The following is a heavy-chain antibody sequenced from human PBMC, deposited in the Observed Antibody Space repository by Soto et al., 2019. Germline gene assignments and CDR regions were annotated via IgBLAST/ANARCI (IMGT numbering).Heavy chain of an antibody. J-gene: IGHJ6*02. D-gene: IGHD2-2*01. Sequence: AASVKVSCKASGYTFTSYGISWVRQAPGQGLEWMGWISAYNGNTNYAQKLQGRVTMTTDTSTSTAYMELRSLRSDDTAVYYCARDPGGYKLRYYYYYGMDVWGQGTTVTVSS. V-gene: IGHV1-18*04. CDR2: ISAYNGNT. CDR1: GYTFTSYG. CDR3: ARDPGGYKLRYYYYYGMDV.